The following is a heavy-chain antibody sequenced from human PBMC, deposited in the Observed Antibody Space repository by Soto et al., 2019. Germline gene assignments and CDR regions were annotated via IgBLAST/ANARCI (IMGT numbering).Heavy chain of an antibody. Sequence: QVQLVQSGAEVKKPGASVKVSCKASGGTFSSYAISWVRQAPGQGLEWMVGIIPIFGTAHYAQKFQGRVTITADKSTSTAYMELSSLRSEDTAVYYCARGAYYYDNHYFDYWGQGTLVTVSS. CDR3: ARGAYYYDNHYFDY. V-gene: IGHV1-69*06. CDR2: IIPIFGTA. J-gene: IGHJ4*02. CDR1: GGTFSSYA. D-gene: IGHD3-22*01.